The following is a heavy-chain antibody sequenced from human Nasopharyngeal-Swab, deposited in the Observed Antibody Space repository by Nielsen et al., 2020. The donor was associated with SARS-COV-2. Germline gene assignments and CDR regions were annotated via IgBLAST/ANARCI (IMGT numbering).Heavy chain of an antibody. J-gene: IGHJ3*02. CDR2: INNSGRT. Sequence: SETLSLTCGVYGGSVSGYYWNWIRQPPGKGLEWIGEINNSGRTHYNPSLKSRVTISLDTSQKQFSLKLSSVTAADTAVYYCARHANYDYVWGSYRPHDAFDIWGQGTMVTVS. CDR1: GGSVSGYY. D-gene: IGHD3-16*02. V-gene: IGHV4-34*01. CDR3: ARHANYDYVWGSYRPHDAFDI.